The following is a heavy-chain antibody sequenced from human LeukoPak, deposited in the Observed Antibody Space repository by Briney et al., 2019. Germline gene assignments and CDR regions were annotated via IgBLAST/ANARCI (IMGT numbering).Heavy chain of an antibody. CDR1: GGSISSYY. D-gene: IGHD3-10*01. V-gene: IGHV4-59*08. CDR2: IYYSGST. Sequence: TASETLSLTCTVSGGSISSYYWSWIRQPPGKGLEWIGYIYYSGSTNYNPSLKSRVTISVDTSKNQFSLKLSSVTAADTAVYYCARVVSSGSGSFPDYWGQGTLVTVSS. CDR3: ARVVSSGSGSFPDY. J-gene: IGHJ4*02.